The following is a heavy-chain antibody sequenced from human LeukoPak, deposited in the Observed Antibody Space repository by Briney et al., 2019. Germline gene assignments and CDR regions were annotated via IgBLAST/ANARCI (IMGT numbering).Heavy chain of an antibody. V-gene: IGHV3-7*01. D-gene: IGHD3-10*01. CDR2: IKQHGNEK. J-gene: IGHJ4*02. CDR1: GFSFSAYG. CDR3: ARPRSGTFDY. Sequence: PGGSLRLSCATSGFSFSAYGMHWVRQAPGKGLEWVANIKQHGNEKYYVDSVKGRFTISRDNAKNSLYLQMNSLRAEDTAIYYCARPRSGTFDYWGQGTLVTVSS.